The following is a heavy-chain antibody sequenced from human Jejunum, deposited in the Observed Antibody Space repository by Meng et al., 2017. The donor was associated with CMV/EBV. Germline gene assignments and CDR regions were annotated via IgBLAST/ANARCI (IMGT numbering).Heavy chain of an antibody. J-gene: IGHJ4*02. CDR3: ARVTPGRSYSDY. CDR2: FVNNVDT. CDR1: GYTFASYG. V-gene: IGHV1-18*04. D-gene: IGHD3-10*01. Sequence: QVQLVQSGAEVKKPXASVRVSCEASGYTFASYGISWLRQAPGQGLEWMGWFVNNVDTYSAQKFQGRVTMTTDTHTSTAFMELRSLRSDDTAVYYCARVTPGRSYSDYWGQGTLVTVSS.